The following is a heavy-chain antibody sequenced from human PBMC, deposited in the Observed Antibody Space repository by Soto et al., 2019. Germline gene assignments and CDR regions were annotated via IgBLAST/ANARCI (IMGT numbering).Heavy chain of an antibody. Sequence: EVQLVESGGGLVQPGGSLRLSCAASGFTVSSNYMSWVRQAPGKGLEWVSVIYSGGSTYYADSVKGRFTISRDNSKNTLYLQMNSLRAEDTAVYYCARGGPSYSSGWPFDYWGQGTLVTVSS. CDR1: GFTVSSNY. V-gene: IGHV3-66*01. J-gene: IGHJ4*02. D-gene: IGHD6-19*01. CDR3: ARGGPSYSSGWPFDY. CDR2: IYSGGST.